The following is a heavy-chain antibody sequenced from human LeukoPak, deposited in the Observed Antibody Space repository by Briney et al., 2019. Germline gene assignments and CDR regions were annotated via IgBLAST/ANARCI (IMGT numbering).Heavy chain of an antibody. V-gene: IGHV4-34*01. CDR2: INHSGST. J-gene: IGHJ4*02. D-gene: IGHD6-25*01. CDR3: ATWNFLTAAAFDF. Sequence: IPSETLSLTCAVYGVSFSRYYWSWIRQPPGKGLEWIGEINHSGSTNYNPSLKSRVTISLDTSKNQLSLKLTSVTAADTAVYYCATWNFLTAAAFDFWGQGTLVTVSS. CDR1: GVSFSRYY.